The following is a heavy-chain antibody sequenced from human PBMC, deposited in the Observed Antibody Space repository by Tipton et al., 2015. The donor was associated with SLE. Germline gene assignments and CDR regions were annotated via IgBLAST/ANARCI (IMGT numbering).Heavy chain of an antibody. CDR2: IYYSGST. CDR3: AVDDAFDI. Sequence: LRLSCTVSGGSISSGGYYWSWIRQHPGKGLEWIGYIYYSGSTNYNPSLKSRVTISVDTSKNQFSLKLSSVTAADTAVYYCAVDDAFDIWGQGTMVTVSS. CDR1: GGSISSGGYY. J-gene: IGHJ3*02. V-gene: IGHV4-61*08.